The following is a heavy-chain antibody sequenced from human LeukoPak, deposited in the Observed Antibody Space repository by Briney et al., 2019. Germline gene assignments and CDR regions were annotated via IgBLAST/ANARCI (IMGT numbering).Heavy chain of an antibody. D-gene: IGHD5-18*01. CDR2: MNPNNGNT. CDR1: GYTFTPFD. CDR3: ARVNSYGLFDY. J-gene: IGHJ4*02. Sequence: ASVTVSCKASGYTFTPFDIHWVRQATGQGLEWMGWMNPNNGNTGYAQTFQGRVTMTRSTSITTAYVELTSLRSEDTAVYYCARVNSYGLFDYWGQGTLVTVSS. V-gene: IGHV1-8*01.